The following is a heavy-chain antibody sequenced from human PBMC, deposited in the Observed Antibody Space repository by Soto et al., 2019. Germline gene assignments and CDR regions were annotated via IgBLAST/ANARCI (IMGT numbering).Heavy chain of an antibody. CDR2: INHLGSI. CDR1: GGSLSDYF. Sequence: SETLSVTCVVAGGSLSDYFLSWIRQPPGMALEWIGEINHLGSINYNPSLKSRVTMSVDTSKNQFSLTLNSVTAADTATYYCARGGISHWAYFYYMDVWDRGTTVTVSS. CDR3: ARGGISHWAYFYYMDV. V-gene: IGHV4-34*01. J-gene: IGHJ6*03. D-gene: IGHD2-21*01.